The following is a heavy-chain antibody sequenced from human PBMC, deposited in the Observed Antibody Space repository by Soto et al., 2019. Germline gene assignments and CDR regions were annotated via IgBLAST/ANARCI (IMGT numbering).Heavy chain of an antibody. CDR1: GFAVNSDY. Sequence: LRLSCAGSGFAVNSDYMSWVRQAPGTGLEWVSVLYGGGTTHYSDSVKGRFTISRDNSKNTVFLQMNSLRAEDTAVYYCVRTSGYWGQGTRVTVSS. J-gene: IGHJ4*02. CDR2: LYGGGTT. CDR3: VRTSGY. V-gene: IGHV3-53*01. D-gene: IGHD2-2*01.